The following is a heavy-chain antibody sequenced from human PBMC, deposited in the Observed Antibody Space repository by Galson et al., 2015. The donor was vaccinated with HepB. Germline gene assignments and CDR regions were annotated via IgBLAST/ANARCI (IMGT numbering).Heavy chain of an antibody. CDR3: VKRMERLYYYYGMDV. CDR2: ISSNGGST. J-gene: IGHJ6*02. V-gene: IGHV3-64D*06. Sequence: SLRLSCAASGFTFSSYAMHWVRQAPGKGLEYVSAISSNGGSTYYADSVKGRFTISRDNSKNTLYLQMSSLRAEDTAVYYCVKRMERLYYYYGMDVWGQGTTVTVSS. D-gene: IGHD1-1*01. CDR1: GFTFSSYA.